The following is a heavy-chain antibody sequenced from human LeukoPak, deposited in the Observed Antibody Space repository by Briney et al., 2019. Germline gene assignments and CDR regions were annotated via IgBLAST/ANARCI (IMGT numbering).Heavy chain of an antibody. CDR3: ARSPKMTTVTRGSDY. J-gene: IGHJ4*02. CDR2: ISAYNGNT. D-gene: IGHD4-17*01. CDR1: GYTFTSYG. V-gene: IGHV1-18*01. Sequence: ASVKVSCKASGYTFTSYGISWVRQAPGQGLEWMGWISAYNGNTNYAQKLQGRVTMTTDTSTSTAYMELSSLRSEDTAVYYCARSPKMTTVTRGSDYWGQGTLVTVSS.